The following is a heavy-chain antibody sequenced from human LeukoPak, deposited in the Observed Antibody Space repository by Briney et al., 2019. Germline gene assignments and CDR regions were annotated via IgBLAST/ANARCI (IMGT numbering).Heavy chain of an antibody. CDR3: ARGSIAARPGAFDI. CDR1: GGTFSSYA. V-gene: IGHV1-69*13. J-gene: IGHJ3*02. CDR2: IIPIFGTA. D-gene: IGHD6-6*01. Sequence: SVKVSCKASGGTFSSYAISWVRQAPGQGLEWMGGIIPIFGTANYAQKFQGRVTITADESTSTAYMELSSLGSEDTAVYYSARGSIAARPGAFDIWGQGIMVTVSS.